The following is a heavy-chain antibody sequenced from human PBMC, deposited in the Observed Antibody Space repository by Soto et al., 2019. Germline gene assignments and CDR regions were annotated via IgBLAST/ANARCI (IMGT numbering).Heavy chain of an antibody. J-gene: IGHJ6*02. V-gene: IGHV1-2*02. CDR1: GYTFTGYY. CDR3: ANGYCSSTSCYYSLYGMDV. CDR2: INPNSGGT. D-gene: IGHD2-2*03. Sequence: GASVKVSCKASGYTFTGYYMHWVRQAPGQGLEWMGWINPNSGGTNYAQKFQGRVTMTRDTSISTAYMELSRLRSDDTAVYYCANGYCSSTSCYYSLYGMDVWGQGTTVTVSS.